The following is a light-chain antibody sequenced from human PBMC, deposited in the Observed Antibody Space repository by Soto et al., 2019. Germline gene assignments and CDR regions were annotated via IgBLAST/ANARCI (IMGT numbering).Light chain of an antibody. CDR1: QSISVY. J-gene: IGKJ2*01. CDR3: QQSFTSPYT. CDR2: TAS. Sequence: DIQMTQSPFSLSASVGDRVTITCRASQSISVYLNWYQQRPGKAPKLLIYTASSLQSGVPSRFSGSGSGTDFTLIISSLQPEDFATYYCQQSFTSPYTFGQGTKLQIK. V-gene: IGKV1-39*01.